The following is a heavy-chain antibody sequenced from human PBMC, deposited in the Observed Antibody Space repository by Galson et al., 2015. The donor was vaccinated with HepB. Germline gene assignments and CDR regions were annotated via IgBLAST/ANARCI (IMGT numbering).Heavy chain of an antibody. D-gene: IGHD6-25*01. CDR1: GGTFSSYA. V-gene: IGHV1-69*13. CDR2: IIPIFGTA. J-gene: IGHJ3*02. CDR3: ARPYGPQRTYDAFDI. Sequence: SVKVSCKASGGTFSSYAISWVRQAPGQGLEWMGGIIPIFGTANYAQKFQGRVTITADESTSTAYMELSSLRSEDTAVYYCARPYGPQRTYDAFDIWGQGTMVTVSS.